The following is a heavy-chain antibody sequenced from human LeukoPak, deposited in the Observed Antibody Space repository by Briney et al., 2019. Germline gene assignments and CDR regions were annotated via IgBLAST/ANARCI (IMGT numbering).Heavy chain of an antibody. CDR1: GYTFSSYW. Sequence: GGSLRLSCAASGYTFSSYWMHWVRQAPGKGLVWVSRINTDGGYTSYADSVKGRFTISRDNAKNTLYLQMSSLRVEDTAVYYCTRDLTRPLDYWGQGILVTVSS. J-gene: IGHJ4*02. CDR3: TRDLTRPLDY. CDR2: INTDGGYT. V-gene: IGHV3-74*01.